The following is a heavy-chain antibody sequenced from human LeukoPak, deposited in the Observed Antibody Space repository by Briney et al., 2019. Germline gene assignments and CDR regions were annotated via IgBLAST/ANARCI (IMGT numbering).Heavy chain of an antibody. CDR3: ARRLAPASAEHNMDV. CDR2: IYPGDSDT. Sequence: HGESLKISCKGSGYNFTNYWIGWVRQMPGKGLEWMGIIYPGDSDTRYSPSFQGQVTISADKSISTAYLQWSSLKASDTAIYYCARRLAPASAEHNMDVWGQGTTVSVSS. V-gene: IGHV5-51*01. J-gene: IGHJ6*02. CDR1: GYNFTNYW. D-gene: IGHD1/OR15-1a*01.